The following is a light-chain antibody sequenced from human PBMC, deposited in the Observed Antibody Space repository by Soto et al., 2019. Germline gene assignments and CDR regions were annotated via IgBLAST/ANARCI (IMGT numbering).Light chain of an antibody. CDR1: SSDVGGYDF. CDR2: DVS. V-gene: IGLV2-14*01. CDR3: TSYTRSDIGV. J-gene: IGLJ3*02. Sequence: QSVLTQPASVSGSPGQSITISCTGTSSDVGGYDFVSWYQQRPGKAPKLIIYDVSNRPSGVSTRFSGSKSGNTASLTISGLQAEDEADYYCTSYTRSDIGVFGGGTKVTVL.